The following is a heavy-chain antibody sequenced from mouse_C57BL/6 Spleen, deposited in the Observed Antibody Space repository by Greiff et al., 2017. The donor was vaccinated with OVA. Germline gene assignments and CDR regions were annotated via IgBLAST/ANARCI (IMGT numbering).Heavy chain of an antibody. CDR2: ISSGSSTI. CDR3: ARYYGSSYRWYFDV. D-gene: IGHD1-1*01. Sequence: EVQVVESGGGLVKPGGSLQLSCAASGFTFSDYGMHWVRQAPEKGLEWVAYISSGSSTIYYADTVKGRFPISRDNAKNTLFLQMTSLRSEDTAMYYCARYYGSSYRWYFDVWGTGTTVTVSS. V-gene: IGHV5-17*01. CDR1: GFTFSDYG. J-gene: IGHJ1*03.